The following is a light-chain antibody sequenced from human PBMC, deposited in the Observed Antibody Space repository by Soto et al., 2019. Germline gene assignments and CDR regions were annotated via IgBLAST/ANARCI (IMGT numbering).Light chain of an antibody. CDR3: QQYNNWPRN. CDR2: GAS. V-gene: IGKV3-15*01. Sequence: EIVMTQSPATLSVSPGERATVSCRASQSVSSNLAWYQQKPGQAPRLLIYGASTMATGIPARFSGSGSGTEFTLTIGSLQSEDFAVYYCQQYNNWPRNFGQGTNLDIK. J-gene: IGKJ2*01. CDR1: QSVSSN.